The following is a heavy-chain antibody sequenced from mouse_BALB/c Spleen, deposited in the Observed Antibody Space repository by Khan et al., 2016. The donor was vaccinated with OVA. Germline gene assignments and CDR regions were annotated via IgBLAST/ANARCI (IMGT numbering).Heavy chain of an antibody. CDR3: ARDYDYGGYDTMDY. V-gene: IGHV5-4*02. CDR2: ISDGGNYT. D-gene: IGHD2-4*01. J-gene: IGHJ4*01. CDR1: GFTFSDYY. Sequence: EVELVESGGGLVNPGGSLKLSCAASGFTFSDYYMYWVRQTPEKRLEWVATISDGGNYTYYPDDLTGRFTISRDNAKNSLYLQMSSLKSEDTAMYYCARDYDYGGYDTMDYWGQGTSVTVSS.